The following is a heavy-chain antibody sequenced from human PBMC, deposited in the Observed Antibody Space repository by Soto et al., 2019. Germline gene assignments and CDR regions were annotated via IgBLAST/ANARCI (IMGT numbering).Heavy chain of an antibody. D-gene: IGHD1-1*01. V-gene: IGHV1-18*01. CDR2: ISAHNGNT. Sequence: QVHLVQSGAEVKKPGASVKVSCQASGYAFTTYGITWVRQAPGQGLEWMGWISAHNGNTNYAQKLQGRVTATRDTSTSTAYMELRSLRSADTAVYYCARGRYGDYWGQGALVTVSS. J-gene: IGHJ4*02. CDR1: GYAFTTYG. CDR3: ARGRYGDY.